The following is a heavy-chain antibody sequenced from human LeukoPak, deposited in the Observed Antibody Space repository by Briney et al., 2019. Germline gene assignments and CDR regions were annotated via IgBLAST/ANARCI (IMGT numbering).Heavy chain of an antibody. CDR1: GGSFSGYY. J-gene: IGHJ6*02. CDR2: INHSGST. CDR3: ARLYDYVWGSYRSSGMDV. V-gene: IGHV4-34*01. Sequence: SETLSLTCAVYGGSFSGYYWSWIRQPPGKGLEWIGEINHSGSTNYNPSLKSRVTISVDTSKNQFSLKLSSVTAADTAVYYCARLYDYVWGSYRSSGMDVWGQGTTVTVSS. D-gene: IGHD3-16*02.